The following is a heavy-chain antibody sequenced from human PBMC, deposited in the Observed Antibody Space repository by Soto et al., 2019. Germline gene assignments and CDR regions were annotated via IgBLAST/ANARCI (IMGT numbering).Heavy chain of an antibody. D-gene: IGHD4-17*01. J-gene: IGHJ6*02. Sequence: GSLRLSCAASGFTFSSYSMNWVRQAPGKGLEWVSSISSSSSYIYYADSVKGRFTISRDNAKNSLYLQMNSLRAEDTAVYYCARAPTTGFNADYGMDVWGQGTTVTVSS. CDR1: GFTFSSYS. CDR2: ISSSSSYI. CDR3: ARAPTTGFNADYGMDV. V-gene: IGHV3-21*01.